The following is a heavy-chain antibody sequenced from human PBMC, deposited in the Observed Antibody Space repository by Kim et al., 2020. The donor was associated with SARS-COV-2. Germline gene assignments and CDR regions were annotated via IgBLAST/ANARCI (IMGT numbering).Heavy chain of an antibody. J-gene: IGHJ6*02. CDR3: ASGSYYPDYYYYYGIDV. D-gene: IGHD3-10*01. CDR1: GGTFSSYA. V-gene: IGHV1-69*13. CDR2: IIPIFGTA. Sequence: SVKVSCKASGGTFSSYAISWVRQAPGQGLEWMGGIIPIFGTANYAQKFQGRVTITADESTSTAYMELSSLRSEDTAVYYCASGSYYPDYYYYYGIDVWGQGTTVTVSS.